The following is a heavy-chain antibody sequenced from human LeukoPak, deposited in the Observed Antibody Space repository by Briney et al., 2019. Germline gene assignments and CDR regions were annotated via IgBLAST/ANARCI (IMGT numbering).Heavy chain of an antibody. V-gene: IGHV3-7*04. Sequence: PGGSLRLSCVASGFTFRTSWMNWVRQAPGKGLEWVASINPDGSEKYYVDSVKGGFTICRDNAKNLLFLQMNSLRADDTAVYYCVRVGYSSGWRAPDFDYWGQGTLVTVSS. J-gene: IGHJ4*02. CDR2: INPDGSEK. CDR1: GFTFRTSW. D-gene: IGHD6-19*01. CDR3: VRVGYSSGWRAPDFDY.